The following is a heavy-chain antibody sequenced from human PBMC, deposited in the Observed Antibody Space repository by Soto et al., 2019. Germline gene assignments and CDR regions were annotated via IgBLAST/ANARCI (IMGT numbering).Heavy chain of an antibody. CDR1: GYTFTSYD. J-gene: IGHJ4*02. Sequence: ASVKVSCKASGYTFTSYDINWVRQATGQGLEWMGWMNPNSGNTGYAQKFQGRVTMTRNTSISTAYMELSSLRVDDTALYYCVKEVETVRLVAFALWGQGTQVTVSS. V-gene: IGHV1-8*01. CDR2: MNPNSGNT. D-gene: IGHD5-18*01. CDR3: VKEVETVRLVAFAL.